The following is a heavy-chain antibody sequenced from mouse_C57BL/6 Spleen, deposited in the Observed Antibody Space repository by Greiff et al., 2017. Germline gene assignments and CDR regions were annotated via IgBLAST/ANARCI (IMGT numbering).Heavy chain of an antibody. J-gene: IGHJ3*01. Sequence: VQLQQSGPGLVKPSQSLSLTCSVTGYSITSGYYWNWIRQFPGNKLEWMGYISYDGSNNYNPSLKNRNSITRDTSKNQFFLKLNSVTTEDTATYYCARGGKGGFAYWGEGTLVTVSA. CDR2: ISYDGSN. V-gene: IGHV3-6*01. D-gene: IGHD1-1*02. CDR3: ARGGKGGFAY. CDR1: GYSITSGYY.